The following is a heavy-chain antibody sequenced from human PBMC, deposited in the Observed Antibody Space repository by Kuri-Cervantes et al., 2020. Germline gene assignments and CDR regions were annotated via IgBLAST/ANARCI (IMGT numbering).Heavy chain of an antibody. J-gene: IGHJ6*02. V-gene: IGHV3-7*03. D-gene: IGHD6-6*01. CDR3: AKDKSARGYYYYGMDV. CDR2: IKQDGSEK. Sequence: GGSLRLSCAASGFTFSSYWMSWVRQAPGKGLEWVANIKQDGSEKYYVDSVKGRFTISRDNAKNSLYLQMNSLRAEDTALYYCAKDKSARGYYYYGMDVWGQGTTVTVSS. CDR1: GFTFSSYW.